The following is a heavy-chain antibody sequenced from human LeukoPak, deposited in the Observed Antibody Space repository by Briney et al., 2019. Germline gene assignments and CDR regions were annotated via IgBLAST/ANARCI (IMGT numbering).Heavy chain of an antibody. CDR2: VRFDGSNE. V-gene: IGHV3-30*02. CDR3: AKDSNSGYVSVGPDY. CDR1: GFVFRNHG. Sequence: GGSLRLSCQTSGFVFRNHGMHWLRQAPGKGLEWVAFVRFDGSNEYYADSVKGRFTISRDNSRNTLYLRMNSLRAEDTGVYSCAKDSNSGYVSVGPDYWGLGTLVTVSS. D-gene: IGHD3-22*01. J-gene: IGHJ4*02.